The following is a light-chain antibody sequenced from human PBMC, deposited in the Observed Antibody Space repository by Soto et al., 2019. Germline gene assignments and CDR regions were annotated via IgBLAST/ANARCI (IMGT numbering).Light chain of an antibody. J-gene: IGLJ2*01. CDR2: EVN. CDR1: SSDVGSYDL. CDR3: SPYAGSSTLL. Sequence: QSALTQPASVSGSPGQSITISCTGASSDVGSYDLVSWYQQHPGKAPKLMIYEVNKRPSGVSNRFSGSKSGNTASLTISGLQAEDEANYFCSPYAGSSTLLFGGGTQLTVL. V-gene: IGLV2-23*02.